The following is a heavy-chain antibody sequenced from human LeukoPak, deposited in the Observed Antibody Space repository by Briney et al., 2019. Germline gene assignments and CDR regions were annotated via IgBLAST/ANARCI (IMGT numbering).Heavy chain of an antibody. CDR3: AKDLDSSGYYGGDY. J-gene: IGHJ4*02. CDR1: GFTFSSYA. D-gene: IGHD3-22*01. V-gene: IGHV3-23*01. Sequence: HPGGSLRLSCAASGFTFSSYAMSWVRQAPGKGLEWVSAISGSGGSTYYADSVKGRFTISRDNSKNTLYLRMNSLRVEDTAVYYCAKDLDSSGYYGGDYWGQGTLVTVSS. CDR2: ISGSGGST.